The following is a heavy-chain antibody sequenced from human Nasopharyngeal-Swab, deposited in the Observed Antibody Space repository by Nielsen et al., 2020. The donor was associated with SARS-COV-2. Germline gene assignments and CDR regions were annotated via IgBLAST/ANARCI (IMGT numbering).Heavy chain of an antibody. V-gene: IGHV4-31*03. Sequence: SETLSLTFPVSGGSISSGGYYWSWIRQHPGKGLEWIGYIYYSGSTYYNPSLKSRVTISVDTSKNQFSLKLSSVTAADTAVYYCAREVVPAAIPYYYYGMDVWGQGTTVTVSS. D-gene: IGHD2-2*01. CDR2: IYYSGST. J-gene: IGHJ6*02. CDR3: AREVVPAAIPYYYYGMDV. CDR1: GGSISSGGYY.